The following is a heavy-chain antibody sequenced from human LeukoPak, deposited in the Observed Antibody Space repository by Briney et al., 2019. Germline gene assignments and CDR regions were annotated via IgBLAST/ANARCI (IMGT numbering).Heavy chain of an antibody. CDR3: ARGHRYGDYGY. J-gene: IGHJ4*02. V-gene: IGHV4-34*01. CDR1: GGSFSGDY. D-gene: IGHD4-17*01. Sequence: SETLSLTCAVYGGSFSGDYWSWIRQPPGKGLEWVGEINHSGSTNYNPSLKSRVTISLDSSKNQFSLKLSSVTAADTAVYYCARGHRYGDYGYWGQGTLVTVSS. CDR2: INHSGST.